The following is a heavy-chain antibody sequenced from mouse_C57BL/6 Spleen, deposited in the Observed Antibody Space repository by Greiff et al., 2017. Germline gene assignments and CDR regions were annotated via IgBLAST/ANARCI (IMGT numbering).Heavy chain of an antibody. CDR1: GYTFTSYW. D-gene: IGHD1-1*01. J-gene: IGHJ2*01. CDR3: AREGGYYYGSSLFDY. CDR2: INPSNGGT. V-gene: IGHV1-53*01. Sequence: VQLQQPGTELVKPGASVKLSCKASGYTFTSYWMHWVKQRPGQGLEWIGNINPSNGGTNYNEKFKSKATLTVDKSSSTAYMQLSSLTSEDSAVYDCAREGGYYYGSSLFDYWGQGTTLTVSS.